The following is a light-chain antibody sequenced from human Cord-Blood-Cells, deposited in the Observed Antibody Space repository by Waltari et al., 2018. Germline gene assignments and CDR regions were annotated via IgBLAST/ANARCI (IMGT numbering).Light chain of an antibody. CDR2: WAS. V-gene: IGKV4-1*01. CDR1: QSVLYSSNNKNY. CDR3: QQYYSTPFT. J-gene: IGKJ3*01. Sequence: IVMTQSPASLAVSWGERAHNNFKSSQSVLYSSNNKNYLAWYQQKPGKPPNLLIYWASTRESGVPDRCSGSGSETDFTLTISSLQAEDVAVYYCQQYYSTPFTFGPGTKVDIK.